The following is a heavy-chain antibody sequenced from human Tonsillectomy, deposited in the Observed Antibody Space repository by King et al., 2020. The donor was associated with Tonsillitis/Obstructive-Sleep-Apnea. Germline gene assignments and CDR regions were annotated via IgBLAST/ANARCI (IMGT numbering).Heavy chain of an antibody. D-gene: IGHD4-17*01. CDR2: IYPGDSDT. Sequence: QLVQSGAEVKKPGESLKISCKGSGYSFTSYWIGWVRQMPGKGLVWMGIIYPGDSDTRYSPSFQGQVTISADKSISTAYLQWSSLKASDTAMYYCARSMTTVTPWAYYYMDVWGKGTTVTVSS. CDR3: ARSMTTVTPWAYYYMDV. J-gene: IGHJ6*03. CDR1: GYSFTSYW. V-gene: IGHV5-51*01.